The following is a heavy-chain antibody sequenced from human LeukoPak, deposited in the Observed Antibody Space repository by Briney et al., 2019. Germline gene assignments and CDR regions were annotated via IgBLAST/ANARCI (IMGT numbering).Heavy chain of an antibody. V-gene: IGHV3-33*06. Sequence: GGSLRLSCAASGFTFSSFGMHWVRQAPGKGLEWVAVIWYDGSNKYYAASLKGRFTISRDDSKNTLYLQMNSLRAEDTAVYYCAKGHSSGYYYESAWFDYWGQGTLVTVSS. CDR3: AKGHSSGYYYESAWFDY. CDR2: IWYDGSNK. J-gene: IGHJ4*02. CDR1: GFTFSSFG. D-gene: IGHD3-22*01.